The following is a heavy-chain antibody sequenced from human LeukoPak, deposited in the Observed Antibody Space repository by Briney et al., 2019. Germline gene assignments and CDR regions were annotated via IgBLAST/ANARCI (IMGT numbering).Heavy chain of an antibody. CDR3: AKDGYGVLDY. Sequence: GGSLRLSCAASGFTFSNYVMSWVRPALGKGLEWVSDISGSGGSTHYADSVKGRFTISRENSQNTLYPQMNSLRAEDTAVYYCAKDGYGVLDYWGQGTLVTVSS. D-gene: IGHD4-17*01. J-gene: IGHJ4*02. V-gene: IGHV3-23*01. CDR2: ISGSGGST. CDR1: GFTFSNYV.